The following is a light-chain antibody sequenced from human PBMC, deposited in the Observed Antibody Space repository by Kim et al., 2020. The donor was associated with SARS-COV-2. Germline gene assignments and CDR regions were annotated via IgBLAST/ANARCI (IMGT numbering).Light chain of an antibody. J-gene: IGKJ1*01. CDR1: QSVSRY. CDR2: SAS. Sequence: EIVLTQSPATLSSSPGERATLSCRASQSVSRYLAWYQQKPGQAPRLLIYSASNRATGIPARFSGSGSGTDFTLTISSLEPDDFAVYYCQLRSNWPPWTFGQGTKVEIK. CDR3: QLRSNWPPWT. V-gene: IGKV3-11*01.